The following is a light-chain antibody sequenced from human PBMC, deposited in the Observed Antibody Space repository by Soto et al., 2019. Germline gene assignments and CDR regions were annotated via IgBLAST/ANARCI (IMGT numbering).Light chain of an antibody. CDR2: EVS. CDR3: MHAIDIPWK. J-gene: IGKJ1*01. Sequence: ILMTQTPLSLSIIPGQTASISCKSSQSLLHSDGKTYFYWYVQKAGQAPQPLIYEVSNRFSGLPERFSGSGSRPDLTMKIGRVEADDVGIYYCMHAIDIPWKFRQGT. CDR1: QSLLHSDGKTY. V-gene: IGKV2-29*03.